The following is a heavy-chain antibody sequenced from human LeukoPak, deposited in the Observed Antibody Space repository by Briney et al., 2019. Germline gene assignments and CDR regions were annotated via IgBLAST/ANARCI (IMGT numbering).Heavy chain of an antibody. CDR2: VYYNGNT. CDR3: VRDRAAAGGWLDP. D-gene: IGHD6-13*01. V-gene: IGHV4-59*01. J-gene: IGHJ5*02. CDR1: GGSISTYF. Sequence: PSETLSLTCTVSGGSISTYFWNWIRQPPGKGLEWIGYVYYNGNTNYNPSLKSRLTISVDTSKIQFSLKLTSVTAADTAVYYCVRDRAAAGGWLDPWGQGALVTVSS.